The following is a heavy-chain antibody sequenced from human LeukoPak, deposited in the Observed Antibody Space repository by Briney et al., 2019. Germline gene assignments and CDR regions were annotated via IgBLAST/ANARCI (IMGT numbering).Heavy chain of an antibody. V-gene: IGHV1-2*02. CDR3: ARGGRYCSSTSCYGGFDY. D-gene: IGHD2-2*01. CDR2: INPNSGGT. CDR1: GYTFTGYY. Sequence: ASVKVSCKASGYTFTGYYMHWVRQAPGQGLEWMGWINPNSGGTNYAQKFQGRVTMTRDTSISTAYMELSRLRSDDTAVYYCARGGRYCSSTSCYGGFDYWGQGTLVAVSS. J-gene: IGHJ4*02.